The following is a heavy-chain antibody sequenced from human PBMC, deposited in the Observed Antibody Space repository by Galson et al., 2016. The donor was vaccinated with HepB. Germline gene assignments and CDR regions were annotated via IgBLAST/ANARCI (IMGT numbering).Heavy chain of an antibody. CDR1: GYSFNDHG. D-gene: IGHD3-9*01. V-gene: IGHV1-3*01. CDR2: ISAANDYT. J-gene: IGHJ5*02. CDR3: ARDREAYYDIMTEHNWFDP. Sequence: SVKVSCKASGYSFNDHGIHWLRQAPGQRLEWMGWISAANDYTKFSQKFQGRLSITRDTPATTVYMELTYLRPEDTAVYYCARDREAYYDIMTEHNWFDPWGQGTQVSVSS.